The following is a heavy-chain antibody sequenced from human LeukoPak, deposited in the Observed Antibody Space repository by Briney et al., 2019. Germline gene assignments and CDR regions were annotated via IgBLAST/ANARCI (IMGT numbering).Heavy chain of an antibody. CDR1: GGTFSSYA. D-gene: IGHD6-13*01. V-gene: IGHV1-69*13. Sequence: ASVKVPCKASGGTFSSYAISWVRQAPGQGLEWMGGIIPIFGTANYAQKFQGRVTITADESTSTAYMELSSLRSEDTAVYYCARSKIPGIAAAASYFDYWGQGTLVTVSS. CDR3: ARSKIPGIAAAASYFDY. J-gene: IGHJ4*02. CDR2: IIPIFGTA.